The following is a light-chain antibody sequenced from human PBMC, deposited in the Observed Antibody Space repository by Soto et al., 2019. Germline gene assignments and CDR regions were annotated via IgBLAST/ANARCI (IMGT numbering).Light chain of an antibody. CDR1: QSINSRY. CDR3: QQFGSSPGFT. Sequence: ENVLTQSPGTLSLSPGERATLSCRASQSINSRYLAWYQQKPGQAPRLLIYGASSRATGIPDRFSGSGSGTDFTLTISRLEPEDFAVYYCQQFGSSPGFTFGPGTIVDIK. CDR2: GAS. V-gene: IGKV3-20*01. J-gene: IGKJ3*01.